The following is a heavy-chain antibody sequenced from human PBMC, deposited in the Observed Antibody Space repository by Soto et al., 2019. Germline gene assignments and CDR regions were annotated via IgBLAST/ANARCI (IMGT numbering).Heavy chain of an antibody. V-gene: IGHV3-43*01. J-gene: IGHJ4*02. Sequence: EVQLVQSGGVVVEPGGYLRLSCTASGFTFDRTTMHWARQAPGKGLEWVSFINGGGDSPYYADSVEGRFTMSRENRKNSLYLQMTSLRIEDTAVYYCIKDRDWSFEYWGQGTPVTVSS. D-gene: IGHD3-9*01. CDR2: INGGGDSP. CDR1: GFTFDRTT. CDR3: IKDRDWSFEY.